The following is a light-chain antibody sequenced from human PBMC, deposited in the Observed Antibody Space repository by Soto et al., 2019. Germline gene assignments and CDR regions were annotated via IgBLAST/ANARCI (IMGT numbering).Light chain of an antibody. CDR3: QQYNGYSRT. J-gene: IGKJ1*01. V-gene: IGKV1-5*01. CDR1: QSISDS. CDR2: DVS. Sequence: DIQLNLSPATLSASVSDRVTINCLASQSISDSLAWYQQKPGKAPYLLISDVSSLERGVPSRFSGSGSGTEFTLTISSMQPDDFATFYCQQYNGYSRTFGQGTKVDIK.